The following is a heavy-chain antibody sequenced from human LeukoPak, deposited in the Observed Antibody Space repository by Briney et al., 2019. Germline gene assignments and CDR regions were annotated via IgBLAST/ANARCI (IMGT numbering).Heavy chain of an antibody. CDR1: GGSISSFY. CDR3: ARSYSGSYGRFDY. CDR2: IYYSGNI. D-gene: IGHD1-26*01. V-gene: IGHV4-59*01. J-gene: IGHJ4*02. Sequence: SETLSLSCTVSGGSISSFYWSWIRQPPGKGLEWIGYIYYSGNINYNPSLKNRVTISVDTSKNQFSLKLSSVTAADTAVYYCARSYSGSYGRFDYWGPGNLANVSS.